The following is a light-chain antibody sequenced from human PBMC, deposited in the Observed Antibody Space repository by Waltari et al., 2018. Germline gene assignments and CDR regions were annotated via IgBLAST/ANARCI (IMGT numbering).Light chain of an antibody. CDR2: DNN. V-gene: IGLV1-51*01. Sequence: QSVLTQPPSVSAAPGQKVTISCSGHSSTIGNNYVTWYQQLPGTAPNLLIYDNNERPSGIPDRFSGSKSGTSATLGISGLQTGDEADYYCGTWDSSLSVGVFGGGTKLTVL. CDR3: GTWDSSLSVGV. CDR1: SSTIGNNY. J-gene: IGLJ2*01.